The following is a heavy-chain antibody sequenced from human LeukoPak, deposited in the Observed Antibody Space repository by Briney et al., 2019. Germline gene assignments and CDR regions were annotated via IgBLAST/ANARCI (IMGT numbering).Heavy chain of an antibody. CDR3: AKGEQGVDY. J-gene: IGHJ4*02. V-gene: IGHV3-23*01. D-gene: IGHD1/OR15-1a*01. Sequence: GGSLRLSCAASGFSFSSYAMTWARQAPVKGLEWVSAISGDGTRTYYADSVKGRFTISRDNSKNTLYLQMNSLRAEDAAVYYCAKGEQGVDYWGQGTLVTVSS. CDR1: GFSFSSYA. CDR2: ISGDGTRT.